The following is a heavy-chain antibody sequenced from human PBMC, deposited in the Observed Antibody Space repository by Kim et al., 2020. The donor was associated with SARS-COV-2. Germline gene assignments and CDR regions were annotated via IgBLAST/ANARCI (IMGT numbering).Heavy chain of an antibody. CDR1: GASISTSYY. Sequence: SETLSLTCTVSGASISTSYYWGWIRQPPGKGLEWLGSISGSPDYNPALKSRVTISLDTSNNHFSLNLNSVTAADTAVYYCARDWGRDDGGLQYFQHWGRG. D-gene: IGHD4-17*01. CDR2: ISGSP. V-gene: IGHV4-39*07. CDR3: ARDWGRDDGGLQYFQH. J-gene: IGHJ1*01.